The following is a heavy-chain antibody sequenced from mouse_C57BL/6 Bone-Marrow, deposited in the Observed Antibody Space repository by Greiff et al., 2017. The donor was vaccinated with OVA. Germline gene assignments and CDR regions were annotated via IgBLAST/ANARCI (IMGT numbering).Heavy chain of an antibody. V-gene: IGHV1-69*01. Sequence: QVQLQQPGAELVMPGASVKLSCKASGYTFTSYWMHWVKQRPGQGLEWIGEIDPSDSYTNYNQKFKGKSTLTVDKSSSTAYMQLSSLTSEDSAVYYSARPYGSRGRDWFAYWGQGTLVTVSA. CDR2: IDPSDSYT. CDR1: GYTFTSYW. J-gene: IGHJ3*01. CDR3: ARPYGSRGRDWFAY. D-gene: IGHD2-1*01.